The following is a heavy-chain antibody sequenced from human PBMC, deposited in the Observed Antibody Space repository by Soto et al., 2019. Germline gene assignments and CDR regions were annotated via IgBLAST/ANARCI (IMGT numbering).Heavy chain of an antibody. D-gene: IGHD2-21*01. J-gene: IGHJ4*02. CDR1: GYTFTSYG. V-gene: IGHV1-3*01. CDR2: INACNGNT. Sequence: ASVKVSCKASGYTFTSYGISWVRQAPGQRLEWMGWINACNGNTNYSQKFQGRVTITRDTSASTAYMELSSLRSEDTAVYYCARDVIPDYWGQGTLVTVSS. CDR3: ARDVIPDY.